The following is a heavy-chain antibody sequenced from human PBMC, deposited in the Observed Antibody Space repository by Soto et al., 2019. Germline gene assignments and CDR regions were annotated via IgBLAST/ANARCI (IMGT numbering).Heavy chain of an antibody. Sequence: GASVKVSCKASGGTFSSYAISWVRQAPGQGLEWTGGIIPIFGTANYAQKFQGRVTITADESTSTAYMELSSLRSEDTAVYYCARGGIAVAGTSGHYYYGMDVWGQGTTVTVSS. CDR3: ARGGIAVAGTSGHYYYGMDV. D-gene: IGHD6-19*01. CDR2: IIPIFGTA. J-gene: IGHJ6*02. V-gene: IGHV1-69*13. CDR1: GGTFSSYA.